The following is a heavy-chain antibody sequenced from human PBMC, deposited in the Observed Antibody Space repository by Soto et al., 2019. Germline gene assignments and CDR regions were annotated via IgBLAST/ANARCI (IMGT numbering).Heavy chain of an antibody. J-gene: IGHJ3*02. CDR1: GGSVSSGSYY. D-gene: IGHD2-15*01. Sequence: QVQLQESGPGLVKPSETLSLTCTVSGGSVSSGSYYWSWIRQPPGKGLEWIGYIYYSGSTNYNPSLKSRVTISVDTSKNQFSLKLSSVTAADTAVYYCASDVVVVAASGAFDIWGQGTMVTVSS. CDR2: IYYSGST. V-gene: IGHV4-61*01. CDR3: ASDVVVVAASGAFDI.